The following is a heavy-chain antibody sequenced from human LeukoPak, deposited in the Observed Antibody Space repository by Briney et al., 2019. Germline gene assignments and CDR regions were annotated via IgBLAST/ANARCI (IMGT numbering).Heavy chain of an antibody. CDR3: ARLFFVIDT. Sequence: PSETLSLTCTVSGASISNSAYYWLWIRQPPGEGLECIGTVHYSGSTFYNPSLKSRVNISVDTSKNPFSLQLSSVTAADTAVYYCARLFFVIDTWGQGTLVTVSS. D-gene: IGHD3-3*01. CDR1: GASISNSAYY. J-gene: IGHJ5*02. CDR2: VHYSGST. V-gene: IGHV4-39*01.